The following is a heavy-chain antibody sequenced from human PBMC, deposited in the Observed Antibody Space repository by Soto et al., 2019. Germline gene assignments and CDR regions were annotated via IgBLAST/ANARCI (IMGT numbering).Heavy chain of an antibody. V-gene: IGHV1-18*01. CDR1: GYAFTTYG. CDR3: ARGRYGDY. Sequence: QVHLVQSGAEVKKPGASVKVSCQGSGYAFTTYGITWVRQAPGQGLEWMGWISAHNGNTNYAQKLKGRVSVTRDRTASTAYMALRSLRYDDTAVYYCARGRYGDYWGHGDLVTVPS. D-gene: IGHD1-1*01. CDR2: ISAHNGNT. J-gene: IGHJ4*01.